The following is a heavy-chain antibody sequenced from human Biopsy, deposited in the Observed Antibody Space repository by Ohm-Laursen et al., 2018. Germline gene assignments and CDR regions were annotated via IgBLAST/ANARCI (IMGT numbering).Heavy chain of an antibody. J-gene: IGHJ4*02. CDR1: GDSVSSGSFY. Sequence: TLSLTCTVSGDSVSSGSFYWNWIRQPPGQGLAFIGYIYDRGSTANYNRSLASSVTMAVDMPKNQFSLKLSSETAADTAMYDCARGMRNSGGPYFDSWGQGTLVTVSS. D-gene: IGHD6-19*01. CDR3: ARGMRNSGGPYFDS. CDR2: IYDRGSTA. V-gene: IGHV4-61*01.